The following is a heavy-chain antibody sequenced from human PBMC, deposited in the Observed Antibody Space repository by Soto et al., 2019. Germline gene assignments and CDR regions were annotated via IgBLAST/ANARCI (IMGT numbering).Heavy chain of an antibody. Sequence: SDTLCLTCTVSGGSIRSYYWSWIRQPPGKGLEWIGYIYYSGSTNYNPSLKSRVTISVDTSKNQFSLKLSSVTAADTAVYYCARGLFSGTSYAGGWYFFDYWGQGALVTVSS. CDR1: GGSIRSYY. CDR3: ARGLFSGTSYAGGWYFFDY. D-gene: IGHD3-10*01. V-gene: IGHV4-59*01. J-gene: IGHJ4*02. CDR2: IYYSGST.